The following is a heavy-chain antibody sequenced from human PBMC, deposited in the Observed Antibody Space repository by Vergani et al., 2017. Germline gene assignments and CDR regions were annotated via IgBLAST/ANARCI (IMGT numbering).Heavy chain of an antibody. V-gene: IGHV4-39*01. J-gene: IGHJ4*02. Sequence: QLQLQESGPGLVKPSETLSLTCTVSGGSISSSSYYWGWIRQPPGKGLEWIGSIYYSGSTYYNPSLKSRVTISVDTSKNQFSLKLSSVTAADTAVYYCARHQIAAAVSDYWGQGTLVIVSS. D-gene: IGHD6-13*01. CDR3: ARHQIAAAVSDY. CDR2: IYYSGST. CDR1: GGSISSSSYY.